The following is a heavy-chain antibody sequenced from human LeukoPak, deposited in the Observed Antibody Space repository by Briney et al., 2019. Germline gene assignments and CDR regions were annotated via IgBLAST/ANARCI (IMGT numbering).Heavy chain of an antibody. J-gene: IGHJ3*02. V-gene: IGHV1-69*05. CDR3: ASPSPGIAAAGTYDAFDI. CDR2: IIPIFGTA. D-gene: IGHD6-13*01. Sequence: ASVKVSCKASGGTFSSYAISWVRQAPGQGLEWMGGIIPIFGTANYAQKFQGRVTITTDESTSTAYMELSSLRSEDTAVYYCASPSPGIAAAGTYDAFDIWGQGTMVTVSS. CDR1: GGTFSSYA.